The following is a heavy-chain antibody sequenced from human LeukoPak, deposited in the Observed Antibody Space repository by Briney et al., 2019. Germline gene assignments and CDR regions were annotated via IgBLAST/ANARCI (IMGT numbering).Heavy chain of an antibody. D-gene: IGHD6-13*01. Sequence: PSETLSLTCAVYGGSFSGYYWSWIRQPPGKGLEWIGEISHSGSTNYNPSLKSRVTISVDTSKNQFSLKLSSVTAADTAVYYCARWYSSSWSNWFDPWGQGTLVTVSS. CDR2: ISHSGST. V-gene: IGHV4-34*01. CDR1: GGSFSGYY. CDR3: ARWYSSSWSNWFDP. J-gene: IGHJ5*02.